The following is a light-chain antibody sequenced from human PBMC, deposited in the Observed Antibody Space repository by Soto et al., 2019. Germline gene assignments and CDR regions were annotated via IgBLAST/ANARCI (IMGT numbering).Light chain of an antibody. Sequence: QSALTQPASVSGSPGQSITISCTGTSSDVGGYNYVSWYQQHPGKAPKFMIYEVSNRPSGVSNRFSGSKSGNTASLTISGLQAEDEADYYCSSYTSNNTLGFGTGTKLTVL. V-gene: IGLV2-14*01. CDR1: SSDVGGYNY. CDR2: EVS. CDR3: SSYTSNNTLG. J-gene: IGLJ1*01.